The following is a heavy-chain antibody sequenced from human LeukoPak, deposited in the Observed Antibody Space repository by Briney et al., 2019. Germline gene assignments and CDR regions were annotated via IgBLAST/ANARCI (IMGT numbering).Heavy chain of an antibody. D-gene: IGHD6-13*01. CDR2: IYPGDSDT. Sequence: GESLKISCKGSGYSFTNFWIGWVRPMPGKGLEWMGIIYPGDSDTRYSPSFQGQVTISADKSISTAYLQWSSLKASDTAMYYCARGSDSSSWHYFDYWGQGTLVTVSS. CDR1: GYSFTNFW. J-gene: IGHJ4*02. V-gene: IGHV5-51*01. CDR3: ARGSDSSSWHYFDY.